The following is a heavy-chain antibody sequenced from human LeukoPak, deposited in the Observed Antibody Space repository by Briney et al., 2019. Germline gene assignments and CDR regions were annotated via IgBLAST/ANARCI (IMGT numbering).Heavy chain of an antibody. CDR2: IHDSGST. CDR3: ALNSRGSASCFDY. J-gene: IGHJ4*02. V-gene: IGHV4-39*01. CDR1: NGSFNSSSHY. D-gene: IGHD3-10*01. Sequence: PSETLSLTCTVSNGSFNSSSHYWGWIRQPPGKGLEWIGSIHDSGSTYYNPSLKSGVTISVDTSRNQFSLKLSSVTAADTAVYFCALNSRGSASCFDYWGQGTLLIVSS.